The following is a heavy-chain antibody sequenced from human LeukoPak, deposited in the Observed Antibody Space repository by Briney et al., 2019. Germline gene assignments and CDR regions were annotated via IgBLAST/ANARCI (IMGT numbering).Heavy chain of an antibody. J-gene: IGHJ5*02. CDR3: ARDTRGNWFDP. V-gene: IGHV3-33*01. CDR2: IWYDGSNK. D-gene: IGHD3-10*01. Sequence: SGGSLRLSCAASGFTFSSYGMHWVRQAPGKGLEWVAVIWYDGSNKYYADSVKGRFTISRDNSKNTLYLQMNSLRAEDTAVYYCARDTRGNWFDPWGQGTLVTVSS. CDR1: GFTFSSYG.